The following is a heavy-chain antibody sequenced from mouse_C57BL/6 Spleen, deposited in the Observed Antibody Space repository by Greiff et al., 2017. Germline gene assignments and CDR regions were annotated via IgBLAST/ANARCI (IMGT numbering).Heavy chain of an antibody. Sequence: EVKLMESGGGLVKPGGSLKLSCAASGFTFSSYAMSWVRQTPEKRLEWVATISDGGSYTYYPDNVKGRFTISRDNAKNNLYLQMSHLKSEDTAMYYCARDPGQLSMDYWGQGTSVTVSS. CDR3: ARDPGQLSMDY. D-gene: IGHD3-3*01. J-gene: IGHJ4*01. CDR1: GFTFSSYA. V-gene: IGHV5-4*01. CDR2: ISDGGSYT.